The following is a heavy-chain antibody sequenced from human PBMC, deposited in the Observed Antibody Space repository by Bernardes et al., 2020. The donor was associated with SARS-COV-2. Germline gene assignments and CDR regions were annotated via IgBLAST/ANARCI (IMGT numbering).Heavy chain of an antibody. Sequence: SETLSLTCTVSGGSISSSSYYWGWIRQPPGKGLEWIGSIYYSGSTYYNPSLKSRVTISVDTSKNQFSLKLSSVTAADTAVYYCARRRITMIAILPYYYYGMDVWGQGTTVTVSS. V-gene: IGHV4-39*01. D-gene: IGHD3-22*01. CDR3: ARRRITMIAILPYYYYGMDV. CDR2: IYYSGST. J-gene: IGHJ6*02. CDR1: GGSISSSSYY.